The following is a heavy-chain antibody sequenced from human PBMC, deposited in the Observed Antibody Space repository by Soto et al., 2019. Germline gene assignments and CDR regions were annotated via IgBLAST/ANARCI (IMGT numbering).Heavy chain of an antibody. Sequence: EVQLLESGGGLIHPGGSLRLSCAASGFSFSSFAMNWVRQAQGKGLEWVSIISGSADSTFYADSVKGRFTISRDNSKSTLYLQINRLRAEETAVYYCAKTRGASIYTIAVCGIDVWGQGTTITVSS. CDR2: ISGSADST. CDR1: GFSFSSFA. J-gene: IGHJ6*02. D-gene: IGHD2-15*01. CDR3: AKTRGASIYTIAVCGIDV. V-gene: IGHV3-23*01.